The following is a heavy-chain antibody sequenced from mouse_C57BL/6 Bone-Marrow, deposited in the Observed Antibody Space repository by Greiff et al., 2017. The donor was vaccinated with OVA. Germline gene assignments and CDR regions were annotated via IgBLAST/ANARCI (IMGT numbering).Heavy chain of an antibody. D-gene: IGHD4-1*01. CDR3: AREGVTGTGFAY. Sequence: EVQLQESGPELVKPGASVKISCKASGYSFTGYYMNWVKQSPEKSLEWIGEINPSTGGTTYNQKFKAKATLTVDKSSSTAYMQLKSLTSEDSAVYYCAREGVTGTGFAYWGQGTLVTVSA. J-gene: IGHJ3*01. V-gene: IGHV1-42*01. CDR1: GYSFTGYY. CDR2: INPSTGGT.